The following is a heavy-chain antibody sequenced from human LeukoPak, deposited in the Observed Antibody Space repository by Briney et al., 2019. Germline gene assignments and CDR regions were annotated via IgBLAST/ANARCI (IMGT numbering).Heavy chain of an antibody. CDR1: GFTFSSYA. Sequence: GGSLRLSCAASGFTFSSYAMRWVRKAPGKGLEWVSAISDNGGGTYYADSVKGRFTISRDNSKNTLYLQMSSLRAEDTAVYYCVGYCTGGSCYFDYWGQGTLVTVSS. J-gene: IGHJ4*02. CDR3: VGYCTGGSCYFDY. CDR2: ISDNGGGT. V-gene: IGHV3-23*01. D-gene: IGHD2-15*01.